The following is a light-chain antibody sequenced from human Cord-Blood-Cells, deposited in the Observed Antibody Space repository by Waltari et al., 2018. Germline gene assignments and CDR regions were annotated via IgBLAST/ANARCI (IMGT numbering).Light chain of an antibody. V-gene: IGKV4-1*01. CDR2: WAS. J-gene: IGKJ2*01. CDR1: PSVLYSSNNKNY. Sequence: DIVMTQSPDSLSVVLGERATINCKSSPSVLYSSNNKNYFAWYQQKPGQPPKLLIYWASTRESGVPDRFSGSGSGTDFTLTISSLQAEDVAVYYCQQYYSTPRTFGQGTKLEIK. CDR3: QQYYSTPRT.